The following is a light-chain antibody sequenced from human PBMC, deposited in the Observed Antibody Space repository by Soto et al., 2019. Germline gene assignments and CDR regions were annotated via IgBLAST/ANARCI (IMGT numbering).Light chain of an antibody. CDR2: AAS. CDR1: RGISNY. Sequence: DIQVTQSPSSLSASVGDRVTITCRASRGISNYVAWYQQKPGKPPKLLIYAASTLQSGVPSRFSGSGSGTDFTLTINSLQPEDVATYSCQKYSSVPVFGPGTKVDIK. J-gene: IGKJ3*01. CDR3: QKYSSVPV. V-gene: IGKV1-27*01.